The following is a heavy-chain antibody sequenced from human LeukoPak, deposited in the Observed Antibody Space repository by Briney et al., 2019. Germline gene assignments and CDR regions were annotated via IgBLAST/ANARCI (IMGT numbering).Heavy chain of an antibody. CDR1: GFTFSSYA. J-gene: IGHJ6*03. CDR3: ARVGRDTIFGVVIIGNYYMDV. CDR2: ISYDGSNK. V-gene: IGHV3-30*04. D-gene: IGHD3-3*01. Sequence: GGSLRLSCAASGFTFSSYAMHWVRQAPGKGLEWVAVISYDGSNKYYADSVKGRFTISRDNAKNSLYLQMNSLRAEDTAVYYCARVGRDTIFGVVIIGNYYMDVWGKGTTVTVSS.